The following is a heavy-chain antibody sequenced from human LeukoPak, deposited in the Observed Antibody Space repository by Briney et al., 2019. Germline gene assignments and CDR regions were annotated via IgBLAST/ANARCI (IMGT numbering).Heavy chain of an antibody. CDR3: ARAVYGYGTGNGYFDY. CDR2: ISGSGGSA. J-gene: IGHJ4*02. V-gene: IGHV3-23*01. Sequence: GGSLRLSCAASGFTFSSYAMSWVRQAPGKGLEWVSAISGSGGSAYYADSVKGRFTISRDNSRNMLFLQMNSLRAEDTAVYYCARAVYGYGTGNGYFDYWGQGTLVTVSS. CDR1: GFTFSSYA. D-gene: IGHD5-12*01.